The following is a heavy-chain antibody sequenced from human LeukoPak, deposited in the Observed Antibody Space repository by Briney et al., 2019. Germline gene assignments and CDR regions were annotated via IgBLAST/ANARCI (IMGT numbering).Heavy chain of an antibody. CDR2: ISYDGSNK. V-gene: IGHV3-30*18. CDR3: AKDRLLWFGELLSTPSSLAY. D-gene: IGHD3-10*01. J-gene: IGHJ4*02. Sequence: GGSLRLSCAASGFTFSSYAMHWVRQAPGKGLEWVAVISYDGSNKYYADSVKGRFTISRDNSKNTLYLQMNSLRAEDTAVYYCAKDRLLWFGELLSTPSSLAYWGQGTLVTVSS. CDR1: GFTFSSYA.